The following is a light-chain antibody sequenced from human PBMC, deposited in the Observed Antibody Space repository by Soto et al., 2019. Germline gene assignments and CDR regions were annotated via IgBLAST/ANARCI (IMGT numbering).Light chain of an antibody. CDR2: GAS. Sequence: DIVLTQSPGTLSLSPGERATLSCRASQTVLNNLAWYQQKPGQAPRLLIYGASTRATGIPARFSGSGYGTEFTLTISSLQSEDFAVYYCQQYNNWPLTFGGGTKVDIK. V-gene: IGKV3-15*01. J-gene: IGKJ4*01. CDR1: QTVLNN. CDR3: QQYNNWPLT.